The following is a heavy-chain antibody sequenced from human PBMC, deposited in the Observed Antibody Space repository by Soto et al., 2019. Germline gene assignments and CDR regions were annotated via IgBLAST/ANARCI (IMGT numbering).Heavy chain of an antibody. CDR2: ISGSGGST. CDR1: GFTFSSYA. CDR3: ASTGGSGSYRKPQPDY. Sequence: RGSLRLSCAASGFTFSSYAMSWVRQAPGKGLEWVSAISGSGGSTYYADSVKGRFTISRDNSKNTLYLQMNSLRAEDTAVYYCASTGGSGSYRKPQPDYWGQGTLVTVSS. V-gene: IGHV3-23*01. D-gene: IGHD3-10*01. J-gene: IGHJ4*02.